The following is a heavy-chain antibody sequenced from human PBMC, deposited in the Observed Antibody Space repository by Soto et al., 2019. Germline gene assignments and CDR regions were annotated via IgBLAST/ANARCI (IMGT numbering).Heavy chain of an antibody. Sequence: ESGPTLVNPTQTLTLTCTFSGFSLSSKGMRVSWIRQPPGKALEWLARIDWDDDKFYSPSLRTRLTISKDTSKNQVVLTMTNVDPKDTATYYSARSPGGFTVATYFFDYWGQGXLVTVYS. CDR3: ARSPGGFTVATYFFDY. V-gene: IGHV2-70*04. CDR2: IDWDDDK. D-gene: IGHD4-17*01. CDR1: GFSLSSKGMR. J-gene: IGHJ4*02.